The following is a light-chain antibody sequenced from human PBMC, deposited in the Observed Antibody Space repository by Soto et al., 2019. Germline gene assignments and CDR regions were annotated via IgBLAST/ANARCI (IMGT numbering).Light chain of an antibody. J-gene: IGKJ1*01. V-gene: IGKV2-28*01. CDR3: MQALQTPWT. CDR1: QSLLHSNGYNY. CDR2: LGS. Sequence: DIVMTQSPLALPVTPGEPASISCRSSQSLLHSNGYNYLDWYLQKPGQSPQLLIYLGSNRASGVPDRFSGRGSGTDITLKISRVEAEDVGVYYCMQALQTPWTFGQGTKVEIK.